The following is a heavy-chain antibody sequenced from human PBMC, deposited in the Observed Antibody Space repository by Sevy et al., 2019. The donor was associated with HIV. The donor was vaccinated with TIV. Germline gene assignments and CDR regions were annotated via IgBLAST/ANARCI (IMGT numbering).Heavy chain of an antibody. CDR2: ISGSGGST. V-gene: IGHV3-23*01. CDR1: GFTFSSYA. CDR3: AKDRGNDFWSGYKQGMDV. Sequence: GGCLRLSCAASGFTFSSYAMSWVRQAPGKGLEWVSAISGSGGSTYYADSVKGRFTISRDHSKNTLYLQMNSLRAEDTAVYYCAKDRGNDFWSGYKQGMDVWGQGTTVTVSS. D-gene: IGHD3-3*01. J-gene: IGHJ6*02.